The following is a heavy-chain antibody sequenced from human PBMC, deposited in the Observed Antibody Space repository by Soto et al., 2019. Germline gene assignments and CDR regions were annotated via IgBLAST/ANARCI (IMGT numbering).Heavy chain of an antibody. D-gene: IGHD2-2*02. CDR2: MYSDDSDM. J-gene: IGHJ4*02. V-gene: IGHV5-51*01. CDR3: ARLKGCSSTSCYRARYYFDY. Sequence: GESLKISCKASGNRFITYWIDWVRQVPGKGLEWMGIMYSDDSDMRHSPSFQGQVTISAYKSTSAAFLQWSSLKASDTAMYYCARLKGCSSTSCYRARYYFDYWGQGTLVTVSS. CDR1: GNRFITYW.